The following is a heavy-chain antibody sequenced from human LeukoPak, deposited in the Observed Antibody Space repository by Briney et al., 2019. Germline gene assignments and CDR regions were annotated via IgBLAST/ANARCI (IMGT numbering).Heavy chain of an antibody. CDR1: GFTFSSYA. D-gene: IGHD3-10*01. CDR2: ISGSGGST. V-gene: IGHV3-23*01. CDR3: AKDMEKDHYYGSGSYGPGDY. Sequence: GGSLRLSCAASGFTFSSYAMSWVRQAPGKGLEWVSAISGSGGSTYYADSAKGRFTISRDNSKNTLYLQMNSLRAEDTAVYYCAKDMEKDHYYGSGSYGPGDYWGQGTLVTVSS. J-gene: IGHJ4*02.